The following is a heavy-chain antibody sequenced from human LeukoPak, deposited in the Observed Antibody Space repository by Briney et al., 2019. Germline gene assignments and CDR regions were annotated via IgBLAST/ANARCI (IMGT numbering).Heavy chain of an antibody. CDR2: IVPFFRTA. V-gene: IGHV1-69*13. Sequence: ASVKVSCKTSGGTFNNYIISGVRQAPGQGLEWMGGIVPFFRTANYAQQFQGRVTISADELRSTAYLEMTGRKSEDTAVYFCASSPQRGTIFDGDVWGKGTKVTVFS. D-gene: IGHD3-3*01. CDR1: GGTFNNYI. J-gene: IGHJ6*04. CDR3: ASSPQRGTIFDGDV.